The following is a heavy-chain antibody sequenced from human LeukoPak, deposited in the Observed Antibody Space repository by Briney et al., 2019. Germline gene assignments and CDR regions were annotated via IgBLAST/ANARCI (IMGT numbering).Heavy chain of an antibody. CDR2: IKHSGST. D-gene: IGHD6-13*01. CDR1: GGSFSGYY. J-gene: IGHJ4*02. Sequence: SETLSLTCAVYGGSFSGYYWSWIRQPPRKGLEWIGEIKHSGSTNYNPSLKSRVTISVDTSKNQFSLKLSSVTAADTAVYYCARHGEAAGIDYWGQGTLVTVSS. CDR3: ARHGEAAGIDY. V-gene: IGHV4-34*01.